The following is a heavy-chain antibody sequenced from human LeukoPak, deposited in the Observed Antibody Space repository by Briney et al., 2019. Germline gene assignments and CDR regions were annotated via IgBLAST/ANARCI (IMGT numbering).Heavy chain of an antibody. J-gene: IGHJ4*02. V-gene: IGHV4-34*01. Sequence: SETLSLTCAVYGGSFSGYYWSWIRQPPGKGLEWIGEINHSGSTNYNPSLKSRVTISVDTSKNQFSLKLSSVTAADTAVYYCARATRYCSGGSCYFVYWGQGTLVTVSS. CDR1: GGSFSGYY. D-gene: IGHD2-15*01. CDR3: ARATRYCSGGSCYFVY. CDR2: INHSGST.